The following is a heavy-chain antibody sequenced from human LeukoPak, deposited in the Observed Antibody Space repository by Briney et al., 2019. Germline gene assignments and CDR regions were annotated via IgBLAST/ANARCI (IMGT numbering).Heavy chain of an antibody. CDR1: GFTFSDYY. CDR3: ARVLNSADAFDI. D-gene: IGHD1-1*01. Sequence: GGFLRLSCAASGFTFSDYYMSWIRQAPGKGLEWVSYISSSSSYTNYADSVKGRFTISRDNAKNSLYLQMNSLRAEDTAVYYCARVLNSADAFDIWGQGTMVTVSS. CDR2: ISSSSSYT. J-gene: IGHJ3*02. V-gene: IGHV3-11*05.